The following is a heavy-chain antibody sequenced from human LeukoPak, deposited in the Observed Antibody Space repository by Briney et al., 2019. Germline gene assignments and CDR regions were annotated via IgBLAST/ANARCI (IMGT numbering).Heavy chain of an antibody. CDR2: INHSGST. V-gene: IGHV4-34*01. Sequence: SETLSLXCAVYGGSFSGYYWSWIRQPPGKGLEWIGEINHSGSTNYNPSLKSRVTISVDTSKNQFSLKLSSVTAADTAVYYCARVVVELRGDYYYYMDVWGKGTTVTVSS. CDR3: ARVVVELRGDYYYYMDV. D-gene: IGHD1-7*01. CDR1: GGSFSGYY. J-gene: IGHJ6*03.